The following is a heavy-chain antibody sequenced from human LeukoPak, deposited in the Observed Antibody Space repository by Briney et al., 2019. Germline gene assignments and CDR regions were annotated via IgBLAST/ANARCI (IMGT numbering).Heavy chain of an antibody. CDR1: GFTFSSYS. J-gene: IGHJ4*02. D-gene: IGHD6-19*01. CDR3: ARLIAVAGTFDY. Sequence: NPGGSLRLSCAASGFTFSSYSMTWVRQAPGKGLEWVSSISSSSSYIYYADSVKGRFTISRDNAKNSLYLQMNSLRAEDTAVYYRARLIAVAGTFDYWGQGTLVTVSS. V-gene: IGHV3-21*01. CDR2: ISSSSSYI.